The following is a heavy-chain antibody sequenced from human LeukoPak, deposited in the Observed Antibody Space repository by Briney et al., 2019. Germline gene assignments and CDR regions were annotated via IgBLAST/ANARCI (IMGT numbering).Heavy chain of an antibody. D-gene: IGHD2-8*02. J-gene: IGHJ3*02. CDR1: GFTFSSYG. Sequence: GGSLRLSCAASGFTFSSYGMHWVRQAPGKGREWVAVISYDGSNKYYADSVKGRFTISRDNSKNTLYLQMNSLRAEDTAVYYCAKDHGGVAIWGQGTMVTVSS. V-gene: IGHV3-30*18. CDR2: ISYDGSNK. CDR3: AKDHGGVAI.